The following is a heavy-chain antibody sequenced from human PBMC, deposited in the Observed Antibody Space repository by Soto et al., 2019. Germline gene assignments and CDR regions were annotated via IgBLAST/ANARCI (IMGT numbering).Heavy chain of an antibody. CDR1: GVTFRSYS. CDR3: ARDAPTYYYDSSGYDYGMDV. J-gene: IGHJ6*02. CDR2: ISSSSSTI. Sequence: GGSLRLSCAASGVTFRSYSMNWVRQAPGKGLEWVSYISSSSSTIYYADSVKGRFTISRDNAKNSLYLQMNSLRDEDTAVYYCARDAPTYYYDSSGYDYGMDVWGQGTTVTVSS. D-gene: IGHD3-22*01. V-gene: IGHV3-48*02.